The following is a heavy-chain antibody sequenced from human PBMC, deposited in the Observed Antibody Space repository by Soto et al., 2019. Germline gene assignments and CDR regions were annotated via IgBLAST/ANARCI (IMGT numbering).Heavy chain of an antibody. CDR2: IYYSGST. CDR1: GGSISSSSYY. J-gene: IGHJ4*02. D-gene: IGHD3-22*01. V-gene: IGHV4-39*01. Sequence: QLQLQESGPGLVKPSETLSLTCTVSGGSISSSSYYWGWIRQPPGKGLEWIGSIYYSGSTYYNPSLKSRVTISVDTSKNQFSLKLSSVTAADTAVYYCARLGYDSSGREIDYWGQGTLVTVSS. CDR3: ARLGYDSSGREIDY.